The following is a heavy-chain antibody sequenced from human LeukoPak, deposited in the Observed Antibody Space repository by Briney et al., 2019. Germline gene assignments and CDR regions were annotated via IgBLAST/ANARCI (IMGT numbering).Heavy chain of an antibody. CDR3: ARGAAAAGQYYYMDV. J-gene: IGHJ6*03. CDR1: GGTFSSYA. CDR2: IIPIFGTA. D-gene: IGHD6-13*01. Sequence: GASVKVSCKASGGTFSSYAISWVRQAPGRGLEWMGGIIPIFGTADYAQKFQGRVTITTDESTSTAYMELSSLRSEDTAVYYCARGAAAAGQYYYMDVWAKGPRSPSP. V-gene: IGHV1-69*05.